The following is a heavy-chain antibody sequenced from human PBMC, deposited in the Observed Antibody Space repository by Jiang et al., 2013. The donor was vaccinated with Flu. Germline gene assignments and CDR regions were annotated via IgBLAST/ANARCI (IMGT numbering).Heavy chain of an antibody. D-gene: IGHD2-2*01. V-gene: IGHV1-46*01. CDR2: INPSGGST. CDR3: ARGYCSSTSCYFWYFDL. J-gene: IGHJ2*01. Sequence: EWMGIINPSGGSTSYAQKFQGRVTMTRDTSTSTVYMELSSLRSEDTAVYYCARGYCSSTSCYFWYFDLWGRGTLVTVSS.